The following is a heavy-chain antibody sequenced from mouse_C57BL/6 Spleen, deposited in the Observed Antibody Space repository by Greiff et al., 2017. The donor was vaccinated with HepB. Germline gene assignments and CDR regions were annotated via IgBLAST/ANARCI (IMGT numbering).Heavy chain of an antibody. D-gene: IGHD1-1*01. CDR1: GFTFSDYG. J-gene: IGHJ4*01. Sequence: EVQRVESGGGLVKPGGSLKLSCAASGFTFSDYGMHWVRQAPEKGLEWVAYISSGSSTIYYADTVKGRFTISRDNAKNTLFLQMTSLRSEDTAMYYCARPYYYGSPSAMDYWGQGTSVTVSS. V-gene: IGHV5-17*01. CDR3: ARPYYYGSPSAMDY. CDR2: ISSGSSTI.